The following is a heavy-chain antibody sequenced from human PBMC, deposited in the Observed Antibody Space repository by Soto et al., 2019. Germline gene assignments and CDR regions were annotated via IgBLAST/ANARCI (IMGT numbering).Heavy chain of an antibody. Sequence: QVQLVQSGAAVSKPGPSVKVSCKASGGTFGIYAIGWVRQAPGQGLEWMGGIIPAFGTTKNAQKFQDRVDMTADESTNTAYMELRGLGFDDTAIYYCARVPGRMRYCPTRDGMDVWGQGTTLIVSS. V-gene: IGHV1-69*01. J-gene: IGHJ6*02. CDR1: GGTFGIYA. CDR3: ARVPGRMRYCPTRDGMDV. D-gene: IGHD2-15*01. CDR2: IIPAFGTT.